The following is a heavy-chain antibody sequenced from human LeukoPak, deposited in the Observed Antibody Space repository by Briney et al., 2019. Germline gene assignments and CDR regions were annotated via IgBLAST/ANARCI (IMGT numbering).Heavy chain of an antibody. D-gene: IGHD6-13*01. V-gene: IGHV1-18*01. CDR1: GRTLSSYG. J-gene: IGHJ5*02. Sequence: GASVKVSCKASGRTLSSYGISWVRQAPGQGLEWMGWISAYNGNTNYAQKLQGRVTMTTDTSTSTAYMELRSLRSDDTAVYYCARVTYEVIAAAAHNWFDPWGQGTLVTVSS. CDR3: ARVTYEVIAAAAHNWFDP. CDR2: ISAYNGNT.